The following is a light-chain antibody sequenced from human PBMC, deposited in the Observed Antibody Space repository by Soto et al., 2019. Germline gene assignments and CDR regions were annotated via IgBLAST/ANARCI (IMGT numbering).Light chain of an antibody. V-gene: IGKV1-5*01. CDR2: DAS. Sequence: IRMTQSPFSLSASVGDRVTITCWASQGIGTWLAWYQQKPGKAPKLLIYDASTLESGVPSRFSGSGSGTESTLTISSLQPEDVATYYCQEYNSYPVSFGQGTRLEIK. J-gene: IGKJ5*01. CDR3: QEYNSYPVS. CDR1: QGIGTW.